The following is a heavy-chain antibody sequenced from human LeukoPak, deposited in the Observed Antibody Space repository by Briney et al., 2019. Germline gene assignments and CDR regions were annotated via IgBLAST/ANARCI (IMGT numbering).Heavy chain of an antibody. CDR1: GGSISNSDYY. D-gene: IGHD3-10*01. J-gene: IGHJ4*02. Sequence: SETLSLTCTVSGGSISNSDYYWGWIRQPPGKGLEWIGSVHYSGSTYYNPSLKSRVTISVDTSKNQFSLKLSSVTAADTAVYYCARATSRYGSGRYFDYWGQGTLVTVSS. CDR2: VHYSGST. CDR3: ARATSRYGSGRYFDY. V-gene: IGHV4-39*01.